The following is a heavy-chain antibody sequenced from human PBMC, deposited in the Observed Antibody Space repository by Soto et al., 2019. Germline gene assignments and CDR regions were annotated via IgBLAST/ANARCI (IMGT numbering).Heavy chain of an antibody. J-gene: IGHJ5*02. V-gene: IGHV3-48*02. D-gene: IGHD1-1*01. CDR1: GFTFSSYS. CDR2: ISSSSSTI. CDR3: ARMPRGYNWNDVRFDP. Sequence: GGSLRLSCAASGFTFSSYSMNWVRQAPGKGLEWVSYISSSSSTIYYADSVKGRFTISRDNAKNSLYLQMNSLRDEDTAVYYCARMPRGYNWNDVRFDPWGQGTLVTVSS.